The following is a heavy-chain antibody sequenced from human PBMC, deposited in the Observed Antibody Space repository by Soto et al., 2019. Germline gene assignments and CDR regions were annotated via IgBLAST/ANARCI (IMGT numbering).Heavy chain of an antibody. Sequence: PGGSLRLSCAASGFTFSSYGMHWVRQAPGKGLEWVAVISYDGSNKYYADSVKGRFTISRDNSKNTLYLQMNSLRAEDTVVFYCAKTVIVRYDSSGTNPPYDYWGQGTLVTVSS. CDR2: ISYDGSNK. CDR1: GFTFSSYG. CDR3: AKTVIVRYDSSGTNPPYDY. J-gene: IGHJ4*02. V-gene: IGHV3-30*18. D-gene: IGHD3-22*01.